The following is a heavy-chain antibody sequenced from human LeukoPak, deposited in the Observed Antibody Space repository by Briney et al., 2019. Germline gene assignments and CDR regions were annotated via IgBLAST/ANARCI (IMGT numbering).Heavy chain of an antibody. CDR3: AKSGFCSGGNCYRGFDF. CDR2: ISGSGGSA. J-gene: IGHJ4*02. V-gene: IGHV3-23*01. Sequence: GGSLRLSCAASGFTFSSYAMSWVRQAPGKGLEWVSAISGSGGSAYYADSVEGRFTVSRDTSKNTLYLQMNSLRAEDTAVYHCAKSGFCSGGNCYRGFDFWGQGTQVTVSS. CDR1: GFTFSSYA. D-gene: IGHD2-15*01.